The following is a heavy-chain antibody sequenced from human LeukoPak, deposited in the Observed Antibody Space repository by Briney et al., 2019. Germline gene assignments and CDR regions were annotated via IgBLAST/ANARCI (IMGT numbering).Heavy chain of an antibody. J-gene: IGHJ6*02. Sequence: GGSLRLSCAASGFTFSSYWMSWVRQAPGKGLEWVANIKQDGSEKYYVDSVKGRFTISRDNAKNSLYPQMNSLRAEDTAVYYCARRTVTPDFNYYYYYGMDVWGQGTTVTVSS. CDR3: ARRTVTPDFNYYYYYGMDV. CDR2: IKQDGSEK. CDR1: GFTFSSYW. V-gene: IGHV3-7*01. D-gene: IGHD4-17*01.